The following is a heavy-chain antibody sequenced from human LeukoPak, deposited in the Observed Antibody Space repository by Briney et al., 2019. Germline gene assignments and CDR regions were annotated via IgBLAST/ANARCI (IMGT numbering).Heavy chain of an antibody. CDR3: ASYYHGFDY. CDR1: GASISSGNYY. D-gene: IGHD3-10*01. V-gene: IGHV4-30-4*01. Sequence: SQTLSLTCTVSGASISSGNYYYSWIRQPPRKGLEWIGYIYYSGSTYYNPSLKSRVTISVDTSNNQFSLKLSSVTAADTAVYYCASYYHGFDYWGQGTLVTVSS. CDR2: IYYSGST. J-gene: IGHJ4*02.